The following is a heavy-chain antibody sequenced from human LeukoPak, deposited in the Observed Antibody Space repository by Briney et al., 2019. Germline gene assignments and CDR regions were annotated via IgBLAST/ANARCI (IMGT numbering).Heavy chain of an antibody. J-gene: IGHJ4*02. Sequence: PGESLKIPCKGSGYSFSTYWIGWVRQMPGKGLEGMGLIYPGDSDTSYRPPFQGQVTISADKSISTVYLQWSSLTASDSAMYCCARLASGSFDYWGQGTPVTVSS. V-gene: IGHV5-51*01. CDR2: IYPGDSDT. D-gene: IGHD3-22*01. CDR3: ARLASGSFDY. CDR1: GYSFSTYW.